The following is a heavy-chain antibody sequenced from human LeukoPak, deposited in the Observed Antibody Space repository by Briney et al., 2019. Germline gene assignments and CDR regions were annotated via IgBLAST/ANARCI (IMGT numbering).Heavy chain of an antibody. J-gene: IGHJ4*02. CDR2: IKQDGTEK. CDR1: GFNFSSYW. V-gene: IGHV3-7*05. Sequence: GVSLRLSCAAAGFNFSSYWMTWVRQAPGKGLEWVANIKQDGTEKYYVDSVKGRFTISRDNSKNTLYLQMSSLRVDDTAVYSCAKGSHGYSSSSADYWGQGTLVTVSS. D-gene: IGHD6-6*01. CDR3: AKGSHGYSSSSADY.